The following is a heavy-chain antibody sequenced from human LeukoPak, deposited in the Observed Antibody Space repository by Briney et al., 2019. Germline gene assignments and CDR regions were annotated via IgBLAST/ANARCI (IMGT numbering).Heavy chain of an antibody. CDR2: INPNSGGT. J-gene: IGHJ4*02. V-gene: IGHV1-2*02. D-gene: IGHD4-17*01. CDR3: ASESSYGKISY. Sequence: ASVKVSCKASGYTFTDYYIHWVRQAPGQGLEWMGWINPNSGGTNYAQKFQGSVTMTRDTSISIAYMELSRLRDDDTAAYYCASESSYGKISYWGQGTLVTVSS. CDR1: GYTFTDYY.